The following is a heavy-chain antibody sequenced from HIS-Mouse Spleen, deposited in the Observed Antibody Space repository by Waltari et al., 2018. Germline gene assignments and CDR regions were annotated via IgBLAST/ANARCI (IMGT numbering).Heavy chain of an antibody. CDR3: AREIPYSSSWYDWYFDL. Sequence: QLQLQESGPGLVKPSETLSLTCTVSGGSISSSSYYWGWSRQPPGKGLEWIGRIYYSGDTYSNPSLKSRVTISVDPSKNQFALRLSSVTAADTAVYYCAREIPYSSSWYDWYFDLWGRGTLVTVSS. CDR1: GGSISSSSYY. V-gene: IGHV4-39*07. J-gene: IGHJ2*01. CDR2: IYYSGDT. D-gene: IGHD6-13*01.